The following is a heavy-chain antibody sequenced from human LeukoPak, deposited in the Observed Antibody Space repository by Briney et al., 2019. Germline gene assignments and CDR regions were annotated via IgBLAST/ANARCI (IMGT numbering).Heavy chain of an antibody. D-gene: IGHD5-18*01. CDR2: IYSDDST. CDR3: TRGQYSYGPFDY. Sequence: GGSLRLSCAASGFTVSGNYMTWVRQAPGKGLEWVSVIYSDDSTYYADSVKGRFTISRDNSKNTLYPQMNSVRAEDTAVYYCTRGQYSYGPFDYWGQGTLVTVSS. J-gene: IGHJ4*02. CDR1: GFTVSGNY. V-gene: IGHV3-53*01.